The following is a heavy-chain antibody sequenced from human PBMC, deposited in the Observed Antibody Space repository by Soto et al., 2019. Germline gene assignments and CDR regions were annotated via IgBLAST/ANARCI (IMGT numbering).Heavy chain of an antibody. V-gene: IGHV1-24*01. Sequence: ASVKVSCKVSGYTLTELSMHWVRQAPGKGLEWMGGFDPEDGETIYAQKFQGRVTMTEDTSTDTAYMELSSLRSEDTAVCYCATGYCSGGSCYDWFDPWGQGTLVTVSS. CDR3: ATGYCSGGSCYDWFDP. J-gene: IGHJ5*02. CDR2: FDPEDGET. CDR1: GYTLTELS. D-gene: IGHD2-15*01.